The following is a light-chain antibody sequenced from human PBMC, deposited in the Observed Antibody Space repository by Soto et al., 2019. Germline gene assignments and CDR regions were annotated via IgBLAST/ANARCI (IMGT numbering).Light chain of an antibody. CDR1: QGISSW. Sequence: DIQMTQSPSSVSASVGDRVTITCRASQGISSWLAWYQQKPAKAAKLLIYAASYLPSGVPSRFSGSGSGTDFTLTISSLQPEDFATYYCQQPSTSPLTFGEGTKVEIK. CDR2: AAS. J-gene: IGKJ4*02. V-gene: IGKV1-12*01. CDR3: QQPSTSPLT.